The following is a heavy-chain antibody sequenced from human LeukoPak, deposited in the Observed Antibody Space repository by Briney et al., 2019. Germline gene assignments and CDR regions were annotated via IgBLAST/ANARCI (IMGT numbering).Heavy chain of an antibody. J-gene: IGHJ5*02. CDR1: GFTFSSYA. D-gene: IGHD1-26*01. Sequence: GGSLRLSCAASGFTFSSYAMSWVRQAPGKGLERVSAISGGGGSTYYADSVKGRFTISRDNAKNSLYLQMNSLRAEDTAVYYCASMLVGSETWGQGTLVTVSS. V-gene: IGHV3-23*01. CDR3: ASMLVGSET. CDR2: ISGGGGST.